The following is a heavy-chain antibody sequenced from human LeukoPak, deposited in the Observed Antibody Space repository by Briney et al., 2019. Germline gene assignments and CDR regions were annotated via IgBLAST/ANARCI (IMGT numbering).Heavy chain of an antibody. CDR2: ISGSGGST. V-gene: IGHV3-23*01. Sequence: PGGSLRLSCAGSGFTLSSYAMSWVRQAPGKGLEWVSAISGSGGSTYYADSVKGRFTISRDNSKNTLYLQMNSLRAEDTAVYYCAKAGRKGITMIVVALGYFDYWGQGTLVTVSS. J-gene: IGHJ4*02. CDR3: AKAGRKGITMIVVALGYFDY. CDR1: GFTLSSYA. D-gene: IGHD3-22*01.